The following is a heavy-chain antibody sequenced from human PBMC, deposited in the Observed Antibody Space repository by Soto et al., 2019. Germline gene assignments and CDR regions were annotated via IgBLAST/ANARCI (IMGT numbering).Heavy chain of an antibody. J-gene: IGHJ5*02. CDR2: IYYSGST. D-gene: IGHD5-12*01. V-gene: IGHV4-31*03. Sequence: SETLSLTCTVSGGSISSGGYYWSWIRQHPGKGLEWIGYIYYSGSTYYNPSLKSRVTISVDTSKNQFSLKLSSVTAADTAVYYCARGGSATIGNHRAGNWFDPWGQGTLVTVSS. CDR3: ARGGSATIGNHRAGNWFDP. CDR1: GGSISSGGYY.